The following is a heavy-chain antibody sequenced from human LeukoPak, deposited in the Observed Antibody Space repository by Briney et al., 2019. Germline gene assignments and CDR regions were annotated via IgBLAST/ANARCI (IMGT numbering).Heavy chain of an antibody. CDR2: INPNSGGT. CDR3: ATDRFGPWIQLS. V-gene: IGHV1-2*02. CDR1: GYTFTGYY. J-gene: IGHJ4*02. D-gene: IGHD5-18*01. Sequence: GASVKVSCKASGYTFTGYYMHWVRQAPGQGLEWMGWINPNSGGTNYAQKFQGRVTMTRDTSISTAYMELSSLRSEDTAVYYCATDRFGPWIQLSWGQGTLVTVSS.